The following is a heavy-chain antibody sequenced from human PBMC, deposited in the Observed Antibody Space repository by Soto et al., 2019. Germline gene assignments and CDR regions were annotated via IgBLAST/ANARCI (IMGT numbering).Heavy chain of an antibody. CDR1: GFSLSTTGEG. CDR3: VHRTVSSGAWFGP. J-gene: IGHJ5*02. Sequence: SGPTLVNPTQTLTLNYAFSGFSLSTTGEGVGWFRQPPGKAPEWLALLYWDDDVRYSPSLRNRLTITKDTSENQVVLTMTNIDPLDTATYYCVHRTVSSGAWFGPWGQGILVTVSS. V-gene: IGHV2-5*02. CDR2: LYWDDDV. D-gene: IGHD6-25*01.